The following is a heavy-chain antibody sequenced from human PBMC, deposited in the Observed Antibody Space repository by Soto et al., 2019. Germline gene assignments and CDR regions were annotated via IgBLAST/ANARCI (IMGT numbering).Heavy chain of an antibody. Sequence: QVQLVESGGGVVQPGRSLRLSCAASGFTFSSYGMHWVRQAPGKGLEWVAVISYDGSNKYYADSVKGRFTISRDNSKNTLYLQMNSLRAEDTAVYYCATLCSRSCFFDYWGQGTLVTVSS. CDR3: ATLCSRSCFFDY. D-gene: IGHD6-6*01. CDR2: ISYDGSNK. V-gene: IGHV3-30*03. J-gene: IGHJ4*02. CDR1: GFTFSSYG.